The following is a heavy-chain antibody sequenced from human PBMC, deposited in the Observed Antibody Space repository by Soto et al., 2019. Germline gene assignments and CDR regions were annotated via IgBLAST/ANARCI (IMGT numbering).Heavy chain of an antibody. CDR3: ASHGLELRIFFL. CDR1: GFTFSSYA. J-gene: IGHJ4*02. Sequence: QVQLVESGGGVVQPGRSLRLSCAASGFTFSSYAMHWVRQAPGKGLEWVAVISYDGSNKYYADSVKGRFTISRDNSKNTLYLQMNSLRAEDTSVYYCASHGLELRIFFLWGQGTLVTVSS. D-gene: IGHD1-7*01. V-gene: IGHV3-30-3*01. CDR2: ISYDGSNK.